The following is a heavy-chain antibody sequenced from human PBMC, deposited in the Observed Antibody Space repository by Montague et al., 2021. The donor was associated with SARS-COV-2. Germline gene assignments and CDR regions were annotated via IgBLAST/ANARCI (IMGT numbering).Heavy chain of an antibody. CDR2: IFYTGSK. D-gene: IGHD2-15*01. CDR3: ARAQNICFIANCVNYFDL. CDR1: GVSTSSYY. Sequence: SETLSLTCSVSGVSTSSYYWTGLPHAPGKGLQWIGYIFYTGSKKFNPSLKTRVSMSLDASKNHFSLRLSAVTAADTARYYCARAQNICFIANCVNYFDLWGLGALVTVSS. J-gene: IGHJ4*02. V-gene: IGHV4-59*01.